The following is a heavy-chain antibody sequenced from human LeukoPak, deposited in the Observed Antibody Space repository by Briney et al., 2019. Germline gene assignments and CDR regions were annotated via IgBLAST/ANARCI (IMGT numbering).Heavy chain of an antibody. D-gene: IGHD6-19*01. J-gene: IGHJ4*02. Sequence: GGSLTLFCVLSGFTLSSYAMSWVRQAPGRGLDWVSGISGSGGSTYYADSVKGRFTISRDTSKSTRFLQMSRLRAEDTGVYHCAKETYSSGWYPSSDYWGQGTLVTVSS. V-gene: IGHV3-23*01. CDR2: ISGSGGST. CDR3: AKETYSSGWYPSSDY. CDR1: GFTLSSYA.